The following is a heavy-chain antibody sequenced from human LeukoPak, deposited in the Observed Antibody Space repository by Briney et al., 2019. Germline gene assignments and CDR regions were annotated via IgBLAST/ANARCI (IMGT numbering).Heavy chain of an antibody. Sequence: SVTVSFTASGGTFSSYAISWVRQAPGQGLEWMGGIIPIFGTANYAQKFQGRVTITADESTSTAYMELSSLRSEDTAVYYCALDCSSTSCYLYYGSGSDRHRRTFDYWGQGTLVTVSS. D-gene: IGHD2-2*01. CDR3: ALDCSSTSCYLYYGSGSDRHRRTFDY. CDR1: GGTFSSYA. V-gene: IGHV1-69*01. J-gene: IGHJ4*02. CDR2: IIPIFGTA.